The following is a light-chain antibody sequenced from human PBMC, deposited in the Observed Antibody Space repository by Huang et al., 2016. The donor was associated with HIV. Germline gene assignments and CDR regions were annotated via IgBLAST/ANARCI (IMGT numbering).Light chain of an antibody. J-gene: IGKJ1*01. CDR3: QQGDTTSWT. Sequence: DIQMTQSPSSLSASVGDRVTITCRASQSITTYLNWYQQKPGKAPTLLIYATDSLQSGVPSRFSGRGSGTEFTLTISSLQPDDFATYYCQQGDTTSWTFGPGTKVE. CDR2: ATD. CDR1: QSITTY. V-gene: IGKV1-39*01.